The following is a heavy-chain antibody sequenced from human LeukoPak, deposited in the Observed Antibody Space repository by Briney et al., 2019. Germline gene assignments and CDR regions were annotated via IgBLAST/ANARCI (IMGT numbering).Heavy chain of an antibody. CDR3: ARDFLYYDFWSGYYSEDAFDI. CDR1: GYTFTGYY. CDR2: INPNSGGT. V-gene: IGHV1-2*02. J-gene: IGHJ3*02. D-gene: IGHD3-3*01. Sequence: ASVKVSCKASGYTFTGYYMHWVRQAPGQGLELMGWINPNSGGTNYAQKFQGRVTMTRDTSISTAYMELSRLRSDDTAVYYCARDFLYYDFWSGYYSEDAFDIWGQGTMVTVSS.